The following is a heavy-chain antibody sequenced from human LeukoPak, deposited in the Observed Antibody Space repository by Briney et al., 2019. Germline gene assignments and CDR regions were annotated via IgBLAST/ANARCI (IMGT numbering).Heavy chain of an antibody. D-gene: IGHD5-18*01. CDR3: ARVAGGYSYGYEDY. CDR1: GYTFTGNG. J-gene: IGHJ4*02. V-gene: IGHV1-18*01. CDR2: ISAYSGNT. Sequence: ASVKVSCKASGYTFTGNGISWVRQAPGQGLEWMGWISAYSGNTNYAQNLQGRVTVTTDTAARTAYMELRSLRSDDTAMYYCARVAGGYSYGYEDYWGQGTLVTVSS.